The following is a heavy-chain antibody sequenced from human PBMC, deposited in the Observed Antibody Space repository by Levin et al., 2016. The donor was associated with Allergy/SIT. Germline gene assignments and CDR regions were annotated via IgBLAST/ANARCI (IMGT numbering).Heavy chain of an antibody. V-gene: IGHV4-39*01. CDR3: ARLQRDIVLMVYAKGPYYYYYYMDV. J-gene: IGHJ6*03. CDR2: IYYSGST. CDR1: GGSISSSSYY. D-gene: IGHD2-8*01. Sequence: SETLSLTCTVSGGSISSSSYYWGWIRQPPGKGLEWIGSIYYSGSTYYNPSLKSRVTISVDTSKNQFSLKLSSVTAADTAVYYCARLQRDIVLMVYAKGPYYYYYYMDVWGKGTTVTVSS.